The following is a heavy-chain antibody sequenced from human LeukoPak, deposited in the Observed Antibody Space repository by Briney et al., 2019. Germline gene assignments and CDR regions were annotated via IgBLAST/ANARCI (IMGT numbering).Heavy chain of an antibody. D-gene: IGHD3-10*01. V-gene: IGHV1-8*02. CDR3: ARGSKGYYYGSGSYSLGY. Sequence: EASVKVSCKASGYTFTSYDINWVRQATGQGLEWMGWMNPNSGNTGYAQKFQGWVTMTRDTSISTAYMELSRLRSDDTAVYYCARGSKGYYYGSGSYSLGYWGQGTLVTVSS. CDR2: MNPNSGNT. J-gene: IGHJ4*02. CDR1: GYTFTSYD.